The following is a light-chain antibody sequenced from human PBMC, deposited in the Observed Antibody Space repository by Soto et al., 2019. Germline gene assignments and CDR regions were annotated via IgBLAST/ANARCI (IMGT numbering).Light chain of an antibody. CDR1: SSDIGPYNY. CDR3: TSCITANTRCV. CDR2: EVN. V-gene: IGLV2-14*01. Sequence: QSVLTQPASVSGSPGQSITISCTGTSSDIGPYNYVSWFQQHPGKVPKLVIFEVNYRPSGVSDRFSGSKSGNTASLTITGLQAEDEADYYCTSCITANTRCVFGSGTKVTVL. J-gene: IGLJ1*01.